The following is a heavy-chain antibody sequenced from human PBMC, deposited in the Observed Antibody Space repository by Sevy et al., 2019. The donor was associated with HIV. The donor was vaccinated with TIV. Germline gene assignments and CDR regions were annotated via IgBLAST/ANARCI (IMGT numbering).Heavy chain of an antibody. CDR3: ARTPILVIPGATDLYFDN. Sequence: ASVKVSCNASGGTFSNYALSWARQAPGQGLEWMGGIIPIFGTTNFAQTFQGRVTITADEFTSTAYMELSSLRSADTAVYYCARTPILVIPGATDLYFDNWGQGTLVTVSS. D-gene: IGHD2-2*01. CDR1: GGTFSNYA. V-gene: IGHV1-69*13. CDR2: IIPIFGTT. J-gene: IGHJ4*02.